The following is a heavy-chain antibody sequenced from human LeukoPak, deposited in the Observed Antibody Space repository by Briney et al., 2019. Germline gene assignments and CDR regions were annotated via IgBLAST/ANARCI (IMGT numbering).Heavy chain of an antibody. Sequence: SVKASCKASGGTFSSYAISWVRQAPGQGLEWMGGIIPIFGTANYAQKFQGRVTTTTDESTSTAYMELSSLRSEDTAVYYCARESGYCSGGSCYSYYYMDVWGKGTTVTVSS. CDR3: ARESGYCSGGSCYSYYYMDV. CDR2: IIPIFGTA. CDR1: GGTFSSYA. J-gene: IGHJ6*03. V-gene: IGHV1-69*05. D-gene: IGHD2-15*01.